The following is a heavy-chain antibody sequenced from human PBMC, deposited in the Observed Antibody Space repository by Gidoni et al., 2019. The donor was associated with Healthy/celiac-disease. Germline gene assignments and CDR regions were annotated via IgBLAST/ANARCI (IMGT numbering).Heavy chain of an antibody. CDR1: GFPFSSKS. D-gene: IGHD5-18*01. CDR2: SSSCSSTI. Sequence: EVQLVESGGGLVQPGGSLRLSCAAPGFPFSSKSMNWVRQAPGQGLHWVSYSSSCSSTIYDADSGKGRFTISRDNAKNSLYLQMNSLRDEDTAVYYCARQRGYSYGSGSSWFDPWGQGTLVTVSS. CDR3: ARQRGYSYGSGSSWFDP. V-gene: IGHV3-48*02. J-gene: IGHJ5*02.